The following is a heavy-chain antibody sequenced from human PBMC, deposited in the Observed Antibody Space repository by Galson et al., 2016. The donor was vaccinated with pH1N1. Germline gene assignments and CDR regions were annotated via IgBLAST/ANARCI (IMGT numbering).Heavy chain of an antibody. D-gene: IGHD3-10*01. V-gene: IGHV3-11*01. J-gene: IGHJ3*02. CDR2: ISSSGSTI. Sequence: LRLSCAASGFTFSDYYMSWIRRAPGKGLEWVSYISSSGSTIFYADSVKGRFTISRDNAKNSLYLQMNSLRAEDTAVYYCASAPRLGELELGDVFDIWGQGTMVTVSS. CDR3: ASAPRLGELELGDVFDI. CDR1: GFTFSDYY.